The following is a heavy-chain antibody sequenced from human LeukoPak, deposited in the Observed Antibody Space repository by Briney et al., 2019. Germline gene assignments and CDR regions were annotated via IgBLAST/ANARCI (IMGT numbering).Heavy chain of an antibody. CDR1: GFTFSNYW. J-gene: IGHJ4*02. V-gene: IGHV3-7*03. CDR3: ARDKSAGADTGSSFYY. D-gene: IGHD3-10*01. Sequence: GGSLRLSCAASGFTFSNYWMTWVRQAQGKGLEWVASIKQDGSEKYYVDSVKGRFTFSRDNAKNSLYLQMDSLRAEDTAVYYCARDKSAGADTGSSFYYWGQGALVTVSS. CDR2: IKQDGSEK.